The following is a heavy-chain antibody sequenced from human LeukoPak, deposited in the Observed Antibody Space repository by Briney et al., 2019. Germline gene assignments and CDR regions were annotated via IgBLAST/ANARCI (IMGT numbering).Heavy chain of an antibody. D-gene: IGHD2-15*01. CDR3: ARLVGDYFYYYYMDV. Sequence: ASVKVSCKASGYTFTSYDINWVRQAPGQGLEWMGWMNPNSGNTGYAQKFQGRVTITRNTSISTAYMELSSLRSEDTAVYYCARLVGDYFYYYYMDVWGKGTTVTVSS. V-gene: IGHV1-8*03. CDR1: GYTFTSYD. J-gene: IGHJ6*03. CDR2: MNPNSGNT.